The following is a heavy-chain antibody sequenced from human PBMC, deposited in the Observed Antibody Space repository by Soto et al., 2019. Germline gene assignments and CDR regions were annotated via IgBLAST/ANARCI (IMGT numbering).Heavy chain of an antibody. J-gene: IGHJ4*02. V-gene: IGHV4-39*01. D-gene: IGHD3-16*01. CDR1: GGSISSPHDY. Sequence: SETLSLTCTVSGGSISSPHDYWGWIRKSPGRGLEWVGSIYYTGSSYYNPSLKSRITVSVDTSKNQFSLNLTSVTAADTAVYYCARHGLTAYMAYYFDFWGQGTQVTVSS. CDR3: ARHGLTAYMAYYFDF. CDR2: IYYTGSS.